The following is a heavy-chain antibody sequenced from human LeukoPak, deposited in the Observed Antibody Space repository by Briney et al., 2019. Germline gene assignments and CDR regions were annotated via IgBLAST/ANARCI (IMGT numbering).Heavy chain of an antibody. CDR3: ARHGGRDGYNFDY. Sequence: KVGESLKISCKGSGYSFTSNWIGWVRQMPGKGLEWMGIIYPGDSDTRYSLSFQGQVTISADKSISTAYLQWSSLKASDTAMYYCARHGGRDGYNFDYWGQGTLVTVSS. CDR1: GYSFTSNW. J-gene: IGHJ4*02. D-gene: IGHD5-24*01. V-gene: IGHV5-51*01. CDR2: IYPGDSDT.